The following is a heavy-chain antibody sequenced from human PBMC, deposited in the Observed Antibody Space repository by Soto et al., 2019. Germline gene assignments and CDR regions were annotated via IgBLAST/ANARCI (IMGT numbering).Heavy chain of an antibody. CDR1: GGSFSGYY. Sequence: SETLSLTCAVYGGSFSGYYWSWIRQPPGKGLEWIGEINHSGSTNYNPSLKSRVTISVDTSKNQFSLKLSSVTAADTAVYYCARRGIWFGELLSFYYYGMDVWGQGTTVTVSS. J-gene: IGHJ6*02. D-gene: IGHD3-10*01. CDR3: ARRGIWFGELLSFYYYGMDV. V-gene: IGHV4-34*01. CDR2: INHSGST.